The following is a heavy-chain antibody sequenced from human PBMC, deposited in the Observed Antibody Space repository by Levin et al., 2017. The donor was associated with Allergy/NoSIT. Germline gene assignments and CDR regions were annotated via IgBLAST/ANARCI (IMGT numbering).Heavy chain of an antibody. CDR1: GFTFSSYS. D-gene: IGHD3-10*01. CDR2: ISSSSSYI. J-gene: IGHJ4*02. V-gene: IGHV3-21*01. CDR3: ARDRGRTMVRGVIDY. Sequence: SCAASGFTFSSYSMNWVRQAPGKGLEWVSSISSSSSYIYYADSVKGRFTISRDNAKNSLYLQMNSLRAEDTAVYYCARDRGRTMVRGVIDYWGQGTLVTVSS.